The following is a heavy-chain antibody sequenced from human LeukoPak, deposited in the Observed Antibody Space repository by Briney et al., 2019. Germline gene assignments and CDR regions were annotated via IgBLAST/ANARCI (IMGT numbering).Heavy chain of an antibody. V-gene: IGHV3-74*01. CDR3: VKRDGYKPWDYNGMDV. CDR2: INRDGTTT. D-gene: IGHD5-24*01. J-gene: IGHJ6*02. Sequence: GGSLRLSCAASGFTFRNSWMNWVRQAPGKGLVWVSRINRDGTTTTYADSVKGRFIIPRDNAKNTLYLQMNSLRAEDTAVYYCVKRDGYKPWDYNGMDVWGQGTTVTVSS. CDR1: GFTFRNSW.